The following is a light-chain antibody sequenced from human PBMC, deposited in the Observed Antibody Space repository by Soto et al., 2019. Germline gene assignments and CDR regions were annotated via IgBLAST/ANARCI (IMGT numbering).Light chain of an antibody. Sequence: AIQMTQSPSSLSASVGDRVTITCRASQGIRNDLGWYQQKPGKAPKPLILAASSLQSGVPSRFSGSGSGTDLTLTISSLQPEDFATYYCLQDYNYPRTFGQGTKVDIK. CDR3: LQDYNYPRT. CDR2: AAS. J-gene: IGKJ1*01. CDR1: QGIRND. V-gene: IGKV1-6*01.